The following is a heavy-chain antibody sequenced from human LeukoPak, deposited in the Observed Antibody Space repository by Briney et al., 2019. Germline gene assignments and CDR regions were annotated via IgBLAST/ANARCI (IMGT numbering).Heavy chain of an antibody. Sequence: GGSLRLSCAASGFTFSSYAMSWVRQAPGKGLEWVSGISWNSGSIGYADSVKGRFTISRDNAKNSLYLQMDSLRAEDSALYYCAKDRLTGGHYYYYYAMDVWGQGTTVTVSS. CDR2: ISWNSGSI. CDR1: GFTFSSYA. J-gene: IGHJ6*02. D-gene: IGHD3-9*01. V-gene: IGHV3-9*01. CDR3: AKDRLTGGHYYYYYAMDV.